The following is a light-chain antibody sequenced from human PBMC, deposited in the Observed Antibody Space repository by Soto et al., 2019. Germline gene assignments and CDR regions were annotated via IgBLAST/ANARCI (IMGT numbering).Light chain of an antibody. V-gene: IGKV3-20*01. CDR3: QQYGSSGK. CDR2: GAS. Sequence: EIVLTQSPATLSLSPGERATLSCRASQSVSSDLAWYQQKPGQAPRLLVQGASRRATGVPDRFSGSGSGTDFTLTISRLEPEDFAVYYCQQYGSSGKFGQGTKVDIK. J-gene: IGKJ1*01. CDR1: QSVSSD.